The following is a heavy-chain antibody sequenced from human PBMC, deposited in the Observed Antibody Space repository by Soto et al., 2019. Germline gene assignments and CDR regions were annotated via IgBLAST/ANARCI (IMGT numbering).Heavy chain of an antibody. J-gene: IGHJ5*02. CDR3: ARLYFYGSGSYYANWFDP. CDR2: IYYLGTT. V-gene: IGHV4-39*01. D-gene: IGHD3-10*01. CDR1: GGSITRSTYH. Sequence: SESLSITCTVPGGSITRSTYHWSWIRHSPGKGLEWIGNIYYLGTTDNNPSLKSRVTMSVDTSKNQFSLKLASVTAADTAVYYCARLYFYGSGSYYANWFDPWGQGTLVT.